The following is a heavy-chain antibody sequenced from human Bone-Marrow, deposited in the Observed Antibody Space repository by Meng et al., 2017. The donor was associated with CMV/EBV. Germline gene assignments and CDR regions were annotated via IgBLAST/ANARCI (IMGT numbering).Heavy chain of an antibody. CDR3: ARARYCSGGSCDYAFDI. D-gene: IGHD2-15*01. CDR2: ISSSGSTI. V-gene: IGHV3-11*04. Sequence: GGSLRLSCAASGFTLSDYYMSWIRQAPGKGLEWVSYISSSGSTIYYADSVKGRFTISRDNAKNSLYLQMNSLRAGDTAVYYCARARYCSGGSCDYAFDIWGQGTMVTVSS. CDR1: GFTLSDYY. J-gene: IGHJ3*02.